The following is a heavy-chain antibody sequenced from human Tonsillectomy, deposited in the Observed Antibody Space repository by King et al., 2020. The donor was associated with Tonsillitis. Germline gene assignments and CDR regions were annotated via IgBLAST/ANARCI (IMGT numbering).Heavy chain of an antibody. Sequence: VQLVESGGGLVKPGGSLRLSCAASGFTFSNAWMSWVRQAPGKGLEWVGRIKSKTDAGTTDYAAPGKGRFTISRDDSKNTLYLQMNSLKTEDTAVYYCTTEVWFGELLRDYWGQGTLVTVSS. D-gene: IGHD3-10*01. CDR1: GFTFSNAW. CDR3: TTEVWFGELLRDY. CDR2: IKSKTDAGTT. J-gene: IGHJ4*02. V-gene: IGHV3-15*01.